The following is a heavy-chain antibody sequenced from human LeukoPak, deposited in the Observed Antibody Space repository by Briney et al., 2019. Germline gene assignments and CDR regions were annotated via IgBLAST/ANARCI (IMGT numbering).Heavy chain of an antibody. Sequence: GGSLRLSCAASGFTFSSYEMNWVRQAPGKGLEWVSAISGSDGRTYYADSVKGRFTISRDNAKNSLYLQMNSLRAEDTAVYYCARGLDNYGSGSSDWGQGTLVTVSS. CDR3: ARGLDNYGSGSSD. J-gene: IGHJ4*02. CDR1: GFTFSSYE. CDR2: ISGSDGRT. D-gene: IGHD3-10*01. V-gene: IGHV3-48*03.